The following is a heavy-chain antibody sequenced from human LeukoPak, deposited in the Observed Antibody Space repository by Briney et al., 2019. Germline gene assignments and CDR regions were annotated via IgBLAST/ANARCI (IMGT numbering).Heavy chain of an antibody. D-gene: IGHD3-22*01. CDR2: IYYSGTT. CDR1: GGSIGTFY. Sequence: PSETLSLTCTLSGGSIGTFYWSWIRETPGKGLEWIGYIYYSGTTNYNPSLKSRVTISLDSSKNRFSLKLTSVTAADTAVYYCARGQHYYDSIGFNWGQGTLVTVSS. V-gene: IGHV4-59*01. J-gene: IGHJ4*02. CDR3: ARGQHYYDSIGFN.